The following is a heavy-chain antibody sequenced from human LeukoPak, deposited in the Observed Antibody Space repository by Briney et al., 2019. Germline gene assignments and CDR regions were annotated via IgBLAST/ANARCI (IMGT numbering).Heavy chain of an antibody. CDR2: ISYDGSNK. D-gene: IGHD3-22*01. J-gene: IGHJ4*02. CDR3: AKVFGRPRGYGGLYYFDY. Sequence: PGGSLRLSCAASGFTFSSYAMHWVRQAPGKGLEWVAVISYDGSNKYYADSVKGRFTISRDNSKNTLYLQMNSLRAEDTAVYYCAKVFGRPRGYGGLYYFDYWGQGTLVTVSS. V-gene: IGHV3-30*04. CDR1: GFTFSSYA.